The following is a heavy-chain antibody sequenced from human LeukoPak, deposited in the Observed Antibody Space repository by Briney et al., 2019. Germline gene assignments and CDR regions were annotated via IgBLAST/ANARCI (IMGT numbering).Heavy chain of an antibody. CDR2: ISGSGGST. J-gene: IGHJ4*02. D-gene: IGHD6-19*01. CDR3: ARPREAGSSSGWYFDY. CDR1: GFSFSSYV. Sequence: PGGSLRLSCAASGFSFSSYVMRWVRQAPGKGLEWVSSISGSGGSTDYSDSVKGRFTISRDDSKNTLYLQMDSLRAEDTAVYYCARPREAGSSSGWYFDYWGQGTLVTVSS. V-gene: IGHV3-23*01.